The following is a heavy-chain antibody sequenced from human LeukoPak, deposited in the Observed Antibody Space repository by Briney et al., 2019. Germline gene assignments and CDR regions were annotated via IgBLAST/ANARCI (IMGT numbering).Heavy chain of an antibody. J-gene: IGHJ4*02. CDR2: IKKDGSEK. Sequence: GGSLRLSCAASGFTFSSYAMSWVRQAPGKGLEWVANIKKDGSEKYYVDSVKGRFTISRDNAKTSLYLQMNSLRAEDTALYYCARELSGVTGKTYGRGIDYWGQGTLVTVSS. CDR1: GFTFSSYA. CDR3: ARELSGVTGKTYGRGIDY. V-gene: IGHV3-7*01. D-gene: IGHD1-26*01.